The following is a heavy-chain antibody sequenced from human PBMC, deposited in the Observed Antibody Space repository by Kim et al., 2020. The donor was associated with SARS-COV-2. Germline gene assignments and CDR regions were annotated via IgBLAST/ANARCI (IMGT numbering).Heavy chain of an antibody. J-gene: IGHJ3*02. Sequence: GGSLRLSCEASGFTFSSHEINWVRQAPGKGLEWISYVSANGRTIYYADSVKGRFTISRDNAKNSLYLQMNSLRAEDTAVYYCARETTVSPDALDIWGQGTIVTVS. CDR3: ARETTVSPDALDI. D-gene: IGHD4-17*01. CDR2: VSANGRTI. V-gene: IGHV3-48*03. CDR1: GFTFSSHE.